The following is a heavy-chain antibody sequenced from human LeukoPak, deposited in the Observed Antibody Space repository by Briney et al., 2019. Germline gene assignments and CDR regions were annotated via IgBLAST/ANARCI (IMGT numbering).Heavy chain of an antibody. Sequence: GGSLRLSCAASGFTFSSYAMSSVRQAPGKGLEWVSAISGSGGSTYYADSVKGRFTISRDNSKTTLFLQMNSLRAEDTAVYYCAKGRYYYDSSDAFDIWGQGTMVTVSS. CDR1: GFTFSSYA. V-gene: IGHV3-23*01. CDR2: ISGSGGST. CDR3: AKGRYYYDSSDAFDI. J-gene: IGHJ3*02. D-gene: IGHD3-22*01.